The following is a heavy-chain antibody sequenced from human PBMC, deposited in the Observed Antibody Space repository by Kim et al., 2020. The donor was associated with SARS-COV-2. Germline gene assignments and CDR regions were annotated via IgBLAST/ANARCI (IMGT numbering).Heavy chain of an antibody. D-gene: IGHD4-17*01. J-gene: IGHJ4*02. CDR2: IIPIFGTA. V-gene: IGHV1-69*13. Sequence: SVKVSCKASGGTFSSYAISWVRQAPGQGLEWMGGIIPIFGTANYAQKFQGRVTITADESTSTAYMELSSLRSEDTAVYYCARGSTVTTPTGEYFDYWGQGTLVTVSS. CDR3: ARGSTVTTPTGEYFDY. CDR1: GGTFSSYA.